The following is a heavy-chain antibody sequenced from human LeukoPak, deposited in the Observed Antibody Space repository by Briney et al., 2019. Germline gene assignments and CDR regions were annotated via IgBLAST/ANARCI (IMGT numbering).Heavy chain of an antibody. D-gene: IGHD2-21*01. V-gene: IGHV3-74*01. CDR1: GFTFSSAW. CDR3: TRDYSYAMAV. CDR2: INSDGSST. J-gene: IGHJ6*02. Sequence: GGALGLSCAACGFTFSSAWMHWVRQTPRKGLVWVSRINSDGSSTNYADSVKGRFTISRDNAKNMVNLQMNSLRAEDTAIYYCTRDYSYAMAVWGQGTTVTVSS.